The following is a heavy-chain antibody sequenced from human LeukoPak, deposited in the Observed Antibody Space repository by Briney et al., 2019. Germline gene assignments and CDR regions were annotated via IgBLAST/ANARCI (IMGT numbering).Heavy chain of an antibody. D-gene: IGHD3-3*01. V-gene: IGHV3-15*01. CDR2: IKSKNDGGAV. J-gene: IGHJ4*02. CDR3: TTSFGVASAR. Sequence: PGGSLRLSCAASGFIFSDVWMNWVRQAPGAGLEWIGRIKSKNDGGAVDYAAPVKGRFTISRDDSNNTLYLQMSSLKTEDTAVYYCTTSFGVASARWGQGTLVIASS. CDR1: GFIFSDVW.